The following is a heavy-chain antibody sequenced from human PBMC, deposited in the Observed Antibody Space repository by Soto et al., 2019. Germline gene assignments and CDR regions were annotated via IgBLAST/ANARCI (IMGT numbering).Heavy chain of an antibody. J-gene: IGHJ5*02. Sequence: ASVKVSCKASGGTFSSYAISWVRQAPGQGLEWMGGIIPIFGTANYAQKFQGRVTITADESTSTAYMELSSLRSEDTAVYYCAMDIVVVPAAIRWFDPWGQGTLVTVS. CDR3: AMDIVVVPAAIRWFDP. D-gene: IGHD2-2*02. CDR1: GGTFSSYA. CDR2: IIPIFGTA. V-gene: IGHV1-69*13.